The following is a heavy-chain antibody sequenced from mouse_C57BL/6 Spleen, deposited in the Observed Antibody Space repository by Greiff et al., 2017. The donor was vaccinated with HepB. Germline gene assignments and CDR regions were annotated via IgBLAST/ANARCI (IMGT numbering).Heavy chain of an antibody. CDR1: GFTFSNYW. J-gene: IGHJ3*01. CDR3: TSKRFAY. Sequence: EVQGVESGGGLLQPGGSMKLSCVASGFTFSNYWINWVRQSPGKGLEWVAQIRLKSDNYATHYAESVKGRFTISRDDSKSSVYLQMNNLRAEDTGIYYCTSKRFAYWGQGTLVTVSA. D-gene: IGHD2-5*01. V-gene: IGHV6-3*01. CDR2: IRLKSDNYAT.